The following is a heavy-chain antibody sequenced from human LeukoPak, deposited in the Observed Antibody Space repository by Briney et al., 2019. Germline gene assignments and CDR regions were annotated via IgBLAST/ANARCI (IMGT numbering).Heavy chain of an antibody. CDR3: ARDHYHSGWYVGLNYYYMDV. CDR1: GGSISSYY. Sequence: SETLSLTCTVSGGSISSYYWSWIRQPAGKGLEWIGRIYTSGSTNYNPSLKSRVTMSVDTSKNQFSLKLSSVTAADTAVYYCARDHYHSGWYVGLNYYYMDVWGKGTTVTVSS. J-gene: IGHJ6*03. D-gene: IGHD6-19*01. CDR2: IYTSGST. V-gene: IGHV4-4*07.